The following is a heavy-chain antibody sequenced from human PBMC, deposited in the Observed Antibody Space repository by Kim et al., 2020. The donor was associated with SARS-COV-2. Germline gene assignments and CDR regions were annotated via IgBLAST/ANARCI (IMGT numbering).Heavy chain of an antibody. CDR1: GFIFHTYA. Sequence: GGSLRLSCAASGFIFHTYAMHWARQTPGKGLEYVSAISSNGFDTYYADSVRGRFTISRDNSNNTLFLQMGSLTPEDMGVYYCAREGRHCSGTACYVFDYWGQGTLVTVSS. J-gene: IGHJ4*02. CDR3: AREGRHCSGTACYVFDY. D-gene: IGHD2-2*01. V-gene: IGHV3-64*02. CDR2: ISSNGFDT.